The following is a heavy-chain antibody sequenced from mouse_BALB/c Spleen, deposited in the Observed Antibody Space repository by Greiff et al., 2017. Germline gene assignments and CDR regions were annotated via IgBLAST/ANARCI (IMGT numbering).Heavy chain of an antibody. CDR1: GFTFSSFG. D-gene: IGHD2-3*01. V-gene: IGHV5-17*02. Sequence: EVQVVESGGGLVQPGGSRKLSCAASGFTFSSFGMHWVRQAPEKGLEWVAYISSGISTIYYADTVKGRFTISRDNPKNTLFLQMTSLRSADTAMYYCARSTIDGYYWYFDVWGAGTTVTVSS. J-gene: IGHJ1*01. CDR2: ISSGISTI. CDR3: ARSTIDGYYWYFDV.